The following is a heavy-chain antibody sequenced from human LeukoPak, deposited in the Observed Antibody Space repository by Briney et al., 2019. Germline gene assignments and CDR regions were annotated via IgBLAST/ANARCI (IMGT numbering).Heavy chain of an antibody. J-gene: IGHJ4*02. D-gene: IGHD5-24*01. Sequence: SETLSLTCTVSGGSISSYYWSWIRQPPGKGLEWIGYIYYSGSTNYNPSLKSRVTLSVDTSKNQFSLKLSSVTAADTAVYYCARDLGDGYNDYWGQGTLVTVSS. CDR2: IYYSGST. CDR1: GGSISSYY. V-gene: IGHV4-59*01. CDR3: ARDLGDGYNDY.